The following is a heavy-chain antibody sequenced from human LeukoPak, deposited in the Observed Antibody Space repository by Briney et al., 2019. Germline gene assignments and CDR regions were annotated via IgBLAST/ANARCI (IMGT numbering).Heavy chain of an antibody. V-gene: IGHV4-34*01. Sequence: PSETLSLTCAVYGGSFSGYYWSWIRQPPGKGLEWIGEINHSGSTNYNPSLKSRVTISVDTSKNQFSLKLSSVTAADTAVYYCARGPGYSAYVGPYYYYGMDVWGQGTTVTVSS. D-gene: IGHD5-12*01. J-gene: IGHJ6*02. CDR1: GGSFSGYY. CDR3: ARGPGYSAYVGPYYYYGMDV. CDR2: INHSGST.